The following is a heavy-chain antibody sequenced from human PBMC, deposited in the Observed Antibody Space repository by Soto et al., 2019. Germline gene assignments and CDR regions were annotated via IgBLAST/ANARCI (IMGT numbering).Heavy chain of an antibody. J-gene: IGHJ4*02. D-gene: IGHD6-19*01. CDR2: IIPIFGTA. Sequence: SVKVSCKASGGTLSSYAISWVRQAPGQGLEWMGGIIPIFGTANYAQKFQGRVTITADESTSTAYMELSSLRSEDTAVYYCASRYSSGWYGVGDYWGQGTLVTVSS. V-gene: IGHV1-69*13. CDR3: ASRYSSGWYGVGDY. CDR1: GGTLSSYA.